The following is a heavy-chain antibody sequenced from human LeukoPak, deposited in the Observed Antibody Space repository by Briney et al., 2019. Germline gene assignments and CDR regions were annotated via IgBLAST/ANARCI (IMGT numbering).Heavy chain of an antibody. CDR1: GYTFTTYA. J-gene: IGHJ5*02. D-gene: IGHD3-3*01. CDR2: INAGNGNT. CDR3: ARDSAWSEDNWFDP. Sequence: ASVKVSCKASGYTFTTYAMHWVRQAPGQRLEWMGWINAGNGNTKYSQKFQGRVTITRDTSATTAYMELSSLRSEDTAVYYCARDSAWSEDNWFDPWGQEPWSPSPQ. V-gene: IGHV1-3*01.